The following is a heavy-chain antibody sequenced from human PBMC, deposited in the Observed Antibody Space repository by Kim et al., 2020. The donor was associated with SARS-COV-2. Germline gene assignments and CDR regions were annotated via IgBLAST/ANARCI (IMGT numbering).Heavy chain of an antibody. V-gene: IGHV5-10-1*01. CDR2: IDPSDYYT. D-gene: IGHD3-10*01. J-gene: IGHJ4*02. CDR1: GYSFTSYW. Sequence: GESLKISCKGSGYSFTSYWISWVRQMPGKGLEWMGRIDPSDYYTNYSPSFQGHVTISADKSISTAYLQWSSLKASDTAMYYCARQGEITMVRGVIIHFDYGGQGTLVTVSS. CDR3: ARQGEITMVRGVIIHFDY.